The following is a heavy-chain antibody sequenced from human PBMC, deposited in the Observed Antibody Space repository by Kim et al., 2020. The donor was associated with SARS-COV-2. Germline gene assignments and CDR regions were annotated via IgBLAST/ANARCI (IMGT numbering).Heavy chain of an antibody. D-gene: IGHD3-22*01. CDR1: GYSFTSYW. CDR3: ATSGGFTYYYDSSALRG. Sequence: GESLKISCKGSGYSFTSYWIGWVRQMPGKGLEWMGIIYPGDSDTRYSPSFQGQVTISADKSISTAYLQWSSLKASDTAMYYCATSGGFTYYYDSSALRGWGQGTLVTVSS. CDR2: IYPGDSDT. V-gene: IGHV5-51*01. J-gene: IGHJ4*02.